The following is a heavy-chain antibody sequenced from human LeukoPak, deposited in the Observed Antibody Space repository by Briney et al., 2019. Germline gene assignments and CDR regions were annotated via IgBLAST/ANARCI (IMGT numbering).Heavy chain of an antibody. CDR2: INPSGGST. J-gene: IGHJ4*02. V-gene: IGHV1-46*01. D-gene: IGHD6-19*01. Sequence: ASVKVSCKASGYTFTSYYMHWVRQAPGQGLEWRGIINPSGGSTSYAQKCQGRVTMTSDTSTSTVYMELSSLRSEDTAVYYCAREMGIAVAGMGHWGQGTLVTVSS. CDR1: GYTFTSYY. CDR3: AREMGIAVAGMGH.